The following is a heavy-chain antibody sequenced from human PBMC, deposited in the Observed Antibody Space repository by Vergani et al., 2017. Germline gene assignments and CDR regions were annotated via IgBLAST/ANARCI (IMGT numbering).Heavy chain of an antibody. CDR1: GGSFTSYH. J-gene: IGHJ6*03. Sequence: QVQLQQWGGGLLKPSETLSLTCVVNGGSFTSYHWTWIRQSPGEGLEWVGDIDHTGRPDYNPSLKSRLTMSVDKSRKQFSLTLNSVTATDTAISFCASVNTETNGHLYYYYYMDVWGQGTAVTVS. D-gene: IGHD4-11*01. CDR2: IDHTGRP. CDR3: ASVNTETNGHLYYYYYMDV. V-gene: IGHV4-34*01.